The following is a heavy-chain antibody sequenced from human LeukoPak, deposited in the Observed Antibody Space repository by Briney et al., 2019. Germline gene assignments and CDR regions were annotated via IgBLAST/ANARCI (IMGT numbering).Heavy chain of an antibody. J-gene: IGHJ4*02. Sequence: SETLSLTCTVSGGSISSYYWSWIRQPPGKGLEWIGYIYYSGSTNYNPSLKTRATISVDTPKNQFPLKLSALTAADTAVYYWARDASDFLNGYYIGGHSFDYWGQGTLVTVPS. CDR2: IYYSGST. V-gene: IGHV4-59*01. D-gene: IGHD3-3*01. CDR1: GGSISSYY. CDR3: ARDASDFLNGYYIGGHSFDY.